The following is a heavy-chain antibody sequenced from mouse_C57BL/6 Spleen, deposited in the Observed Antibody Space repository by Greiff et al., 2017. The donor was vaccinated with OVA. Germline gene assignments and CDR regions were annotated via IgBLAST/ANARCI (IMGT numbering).Heavy chain of an antibody. Sequence: QVQLQQSGAELVKPGASVKLSCKASGYTFTEYTIHWVKQRSGQGLEWIGWFYPGSGSIKYNEKFKDKATLTADKSSSTVYMELSRLTSEDSAVYVCARHEDTSYYSNYDAMDYWGQGTSVTVSS. D-gene: IGHD2-5*01. J-gene: IGHJ4*01. CDR2: FYPGSGSI. CDR3: ARHEDTSYYSNYDAMDY. V-gene: IGHV1-62-2*01. CDR1: GYTFTEYT.